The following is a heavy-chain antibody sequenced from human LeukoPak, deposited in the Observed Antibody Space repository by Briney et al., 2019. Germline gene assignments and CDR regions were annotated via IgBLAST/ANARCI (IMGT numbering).Heavy chain of an antibody. CDR3: AKGLRSSTSCCLDY. CDR2: IGGSGGST. D-gene: IGHD2-2*01. Sequence: PGGSLRLSCAASGFTFSSYAMHWVRQAPGKGLEWVSAIGGSGGSTYYADSVKGRFTISRDNSKNTLYLQMNSLRAEDTAVYYCAKGLRSSTSCCLDYWGQGTLVTVSS. J-gene: IGHJ4*02. CDR1: GFTFSSYA. V-gene: IGHV3-23*01.